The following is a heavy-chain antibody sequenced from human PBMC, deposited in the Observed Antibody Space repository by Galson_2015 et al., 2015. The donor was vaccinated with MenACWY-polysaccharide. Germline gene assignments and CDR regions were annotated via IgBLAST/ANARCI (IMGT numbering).Heavy chain of an antibody. CDR3: TRETDSEVYYYYGVDV. J-gene: IGHJ6*02. Sequence: SLRLSCAASGFTFGDYAMSWFRQAPGKGLEWIGFIRNKAHGGTTIYAASVKDRFTISRDDSRSIAYLQMNSLKIEDTAVYYCTRETDSEVYYYYGVDVWGQGATVTVSS. CDR1: GFTFGDYA. D-gene: IGHD5-18*01. V-gene: IGHV3-49*03. CDR2: IRNKAHGGTT.